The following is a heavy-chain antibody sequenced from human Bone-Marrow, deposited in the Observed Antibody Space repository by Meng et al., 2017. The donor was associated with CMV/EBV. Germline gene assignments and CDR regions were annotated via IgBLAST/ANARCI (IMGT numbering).Heavy chain of an antibody. CDR3: ARGVTIFGVAADY. CDR1: GYTFTSYA. Sequence: ASVKVSCKASGYTFTSYAMHWVRQALGQRLEWMGWMNPNSGNTGYAQKFQGRVTMTRNTSIRTAYMELSSLRSEDTAVYFCARGVTIFGVAADYWGKGTLVTRLL. V-gene: IGHV1-8*02. J-gene: IGHJ4*02. CDR2: MNPNSGNT. D-gene: IGHD3-3*01.